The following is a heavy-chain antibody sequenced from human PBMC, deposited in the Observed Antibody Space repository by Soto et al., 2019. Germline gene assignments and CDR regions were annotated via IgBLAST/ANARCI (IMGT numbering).Heavy chain of an antibody. CDR2: ISYSGST. CDR1: GGSISSGGYY. CDR3: ARGVLH. Sequence: QVQLQESGPGLVQPSQTLSLTCTVSGGSISSGGYYWSWIRQHPGTGLAWIGHISYSGSTYYNTSLKSRVTISVDTSRKQFSLIVNSVTAADTAVYYCARGVLHWGQGTLVTVSS. J-gene: IGHJ4*01. V-gene: IGHV4-31*03.